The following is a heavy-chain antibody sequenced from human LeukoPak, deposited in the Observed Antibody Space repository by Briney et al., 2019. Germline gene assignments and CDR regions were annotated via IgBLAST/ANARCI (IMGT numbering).Heavy chain of an antibody. Sequence: PSETLSLTCTVSGGSISSNNYYWGWIRQPPGKGLEWIGNIYYSGSTYYNSSLKSRVTISVDTSKNQFSLKLNSMTAADTAVYYCARIFGVPDYPDYWGQGTLVTVSS. V-gene: IGHV4-39*01. CDR3: ARIFGVPDYPDY. J-gene: IGHJ4*02. CDR1: GGSISSNNYY. D-gene: IGHD3-3*01. CDR2: IYYSGST.